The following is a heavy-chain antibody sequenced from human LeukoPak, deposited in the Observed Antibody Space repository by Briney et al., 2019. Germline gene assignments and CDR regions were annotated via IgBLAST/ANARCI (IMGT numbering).Heavy chain of an antibody. D-gene: IGHD3-10*01. CDR1: GFTFSSYG. V-gene: IGHV3-30*18. J-gene: IGHJ4*02. Sequence: GGSLRLSCAASGFTFSSYGMHWVRQAPGKGLEWVAVISYDGSNKYYADSVKGRFTISRDNSKNTLYLQMNSLRAEDTAVYYCAKDRRPNNYHASGTHYWGQGTLVTVSS. CDR3: AKDRRPNNYHASGTHY. CDR2: ISYDGSNK.